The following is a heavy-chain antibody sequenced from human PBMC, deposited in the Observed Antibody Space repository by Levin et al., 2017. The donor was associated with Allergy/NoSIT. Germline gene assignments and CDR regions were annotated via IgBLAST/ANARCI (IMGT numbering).Heavy chain of an antibody. Sequence: PSETLSLTCTVSGGSISNSYHYWDWIRQSPGKGLEWIGNIYYSGSSYYNPSLKSRLTISVDTSKNQFSLKLTSVTAADTARYYCAKSRGGDSTYYYYYGMDVWGQGTTVTVSS. CDR3: AKSRGGDSTYYYYYGMDV. CDR1: GGSISNSYHY. CDR2: IYYSGSS. J-gene: IGHJ6*02. D-gene: IGHD2-21*01. V-gene: IGHV4-39*01.